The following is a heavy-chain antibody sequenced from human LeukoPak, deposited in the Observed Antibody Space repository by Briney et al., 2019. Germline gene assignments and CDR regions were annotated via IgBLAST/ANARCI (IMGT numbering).Heavy chain of an antibody. CDR2: IIPIFGTA. V-gene: IGHV1-69*05. Sequence: SSVKVSCKASGGTFSSYAISWVRQAPGQGLELMGRIIPIFGTANYAQKFQGRVTITTDESTSTDYMELSSLRSEDTAVYYCGRGGLQGVLYGSSSFWFDPWGQGTLVTVSS. CDR1: GGTFSSYA. D-gene: IGHD6-6*01. CDR3: GRGGLQGVLYGSSSFWFDP. J-gene: IGHJ5*02.